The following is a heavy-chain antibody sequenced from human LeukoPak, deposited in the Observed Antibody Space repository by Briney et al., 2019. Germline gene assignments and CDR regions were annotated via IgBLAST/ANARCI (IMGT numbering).Heavy chain of an antibody. Sequence: GGSLRLSCAASGVTFSTYGMNWVRQAPGKGLEWVSSMSSGSGYMYYADSVKGRFTISKDNAKNSLYLRMNSLRAEDTAVYYCARPGDYGGLSSYWGQGTLVTVSS. D-gene: IGHD4-17*01. CDR1: GVTFSTYG. CDR3: ARPGDYGGLSSY. J-gene: IGHJ4*02. CDR2: MSSGSGYM. V-gene: IGHV3-21*01.